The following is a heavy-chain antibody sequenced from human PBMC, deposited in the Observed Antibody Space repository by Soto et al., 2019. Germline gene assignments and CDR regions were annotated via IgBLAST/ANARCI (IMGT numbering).Heavy chain of an antibody. CDR2: ISGNGNTK. V-gene: IGHV3-11*01. D-gene: IGHD4-17*01. J-gene: IGHJ4*02. Sequence: QVHLVAFGGGLVQPGGSLRLSCAASGFTFSDYYMSWIRQAPGKGLEWLSYISGNGNTKYYADSVKGRFTISRDNAKNSVDLQMNSLRDDDTAVYYCVRYVGSDYLAFWGQGALVTVSS. CDR1: GFTFSDYY. CDR3: VRYVGSDYLAF.